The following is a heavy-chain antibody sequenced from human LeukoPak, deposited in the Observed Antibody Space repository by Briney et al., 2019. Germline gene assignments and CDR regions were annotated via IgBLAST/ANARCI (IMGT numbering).Heavy chain of an antibody. CDR3: ARGVGGYDY. V-gene: IGHV4-39*07. Sequence: PSETLSLTCTVSGGSISSSSYYWGWIRQPPGKGLEWIGSIYYSGSTYYNPSLKSRVTISVDTSKNQFSLKLSSVTAADTAVYYCARGVGGYDYWGQGTLVTVSS. J-gene: IGHJ4*02. CDR2: IYYSGST. CDR1: GGSISSSSYY. D-gene: IGHD5-12*01.